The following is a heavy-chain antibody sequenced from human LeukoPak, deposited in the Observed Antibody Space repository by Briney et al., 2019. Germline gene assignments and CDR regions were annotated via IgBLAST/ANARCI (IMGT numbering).Heavy chain of an antibody. J-gene: IGHJ3*02. CDR1: GGSISSSY. CDR2: IFYTGSN. CDR3: ARAIYSRAWYASDI. Sequence: KPSETLSLTCSVSGGSISSSYWSWIRQAPGKGPEWIGYIFYTGSNDYSPSLKSRVTISVDTSKNQFSLRVNSVTAADTAVYYCARAIYSRAWYASDIWGQGTVVTVS. D-gene: IGHD6-19*01. V-gene: IGHV4-59*01.